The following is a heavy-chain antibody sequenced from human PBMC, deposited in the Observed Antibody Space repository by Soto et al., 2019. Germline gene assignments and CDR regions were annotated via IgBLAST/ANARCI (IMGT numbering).Heavy chain of an antibody. D-gene: IGHD4-17*01. CDR3: APGPLGDLYYFDY. CDR2: ISYDGSNK. CDR1: GFTFSSYG. J-gene: IGHJ4*02. Sequence: GGSLRLSCAASGFTFSSYGMHWVRQAPGKGLEWVAVISYDGSNKYYADSVKGRFTISRDNSKNTLYLQMNSLRAEDTAVYYCAPGPLGDLYYFDYWGQGTLVTVSS. V-gene: IGHV3-30*03.